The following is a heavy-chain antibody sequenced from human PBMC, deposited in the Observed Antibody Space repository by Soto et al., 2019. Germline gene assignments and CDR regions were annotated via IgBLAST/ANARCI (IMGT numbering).Heavy chain of an antibody. CDR2: INPDGRVK. J-gene: IGHJ4*02. D-gene: IGHD3-10*01. Sequence: WWSLRLSCSASVFAFSNYWMHWFRQVPGKGLDWVSRINPDGRVKDYADSVKGRFAISRDNDRNTLYLQLDSLRGEDTAVYHCARESWVPDFWGQGTLVTVSS. CDR3: ARESWVPDF. CDR1: VFAFSNYW. V-gene: IGHV3-74*01.